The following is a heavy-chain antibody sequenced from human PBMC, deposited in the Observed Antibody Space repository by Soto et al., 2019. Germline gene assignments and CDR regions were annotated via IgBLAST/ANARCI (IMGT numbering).Heavy chain of an antibody. CDR1: GGSISSYY. V-gene: IGHV4-59*01. J-gene: IGHJ6*03. CDR2: IYYSGST. Sequence: PSETLSLTCTVSGGSISSYYWSWIRQPPGKGLEWIGYIYYSGSTNYNPSLKSRVTISVDTSKNQFSLKLSSVTAADTAVYYCASSRAYYYYYYMDVWGKGTTVTVSS. CDR3: ASSRAYYYYYYMDV.